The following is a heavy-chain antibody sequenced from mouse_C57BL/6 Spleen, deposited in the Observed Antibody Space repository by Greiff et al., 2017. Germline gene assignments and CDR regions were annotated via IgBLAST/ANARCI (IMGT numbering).Heavy chain of an antibody. CDR3: VKERGYYEFAY. Sequence: VKDRFTISRDDSESMLYLQMNNLKTEDTAMYYCVKERGYYEFAYWGQGTLVTVSA. V-gene: IGHV10-1*01. D-gene: IGHD2-3*01. J-gene: IGHJ3*01.